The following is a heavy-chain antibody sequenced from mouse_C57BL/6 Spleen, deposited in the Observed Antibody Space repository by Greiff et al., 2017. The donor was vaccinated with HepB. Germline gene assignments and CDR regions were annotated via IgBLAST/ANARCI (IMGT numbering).Heavy chain of an antibody. J-gene: IGHJ2*01. CDR2: IYPGDGDT. V-gene: IGHV1-82*01. D-gene: IGHD2-4*01. CDR1: GYAFSSSW. CDR3: AREIYYDYDVDY. Sequence: VQLQQSGPELVKPGASVKISCKASGYAFSSSWMNWVKQRPGKGLEWIGRIYPGDGDTNYNGKFKGKATLTADKSSSTAYMQLSSLTSEDSAVYVCAREIYYDYDVDYWGQGTTLTVSS.